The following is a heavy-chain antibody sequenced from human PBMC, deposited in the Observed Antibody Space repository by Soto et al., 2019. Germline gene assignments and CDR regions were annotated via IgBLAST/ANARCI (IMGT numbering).Heavy chain of an antibody. CDR2: ISYDGSNK. V-gene: IGHV3-30*03. CDR1: GFTFSSYG. Sequence: QVQLVESGGGVVQPGRSLRLSCAASGFTFSSYGMHWVRQAPGKGLEWVAVISYDGSNKYYADSVKGRFTISRDNSKNTLYLQMNSLRAEDTAVYYCATSGTQVPYWGQGTLVTVSS. D-gene: IGHD1-26*01. J-gene: IGHJ4*02. CDR3: ATSGTQVPY.